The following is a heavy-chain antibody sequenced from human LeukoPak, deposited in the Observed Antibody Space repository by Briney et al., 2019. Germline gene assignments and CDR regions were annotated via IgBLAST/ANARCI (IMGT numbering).Heavy chain of an antibody. CDR2: INHSGGT. CDR3: ARGRIVVANTGAFDI. Sequence: SETLSLTCTVSGGSISSSSYYWGWIRQPPGKGLEWIGEINHSGGTNYNPSLKSRVTISVDTYKNQLSLKLNSVTAADTAVYCARGRIVVANTGAFDIWGQGTMVPVSS. V-gene: IGHV4-39*07. J-gene: IGHJ3*02. CDR1: GGSISSSSYY. D-gene: IGHD3-22*01.